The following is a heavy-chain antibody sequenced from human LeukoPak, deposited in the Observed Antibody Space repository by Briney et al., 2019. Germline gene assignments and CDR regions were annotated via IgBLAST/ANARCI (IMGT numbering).Heavy chain of an antibody. Sequence: GGSLRLSCAASGFTFSTYWMSWVRQAPGKGLEWVANIKQDGGEEYYVDSVKGRFTVSRDNAKNSLYLQMNSLRAEDTAVYYCAREWHATFDYWGQGSLVTVSS. D-gene: IGHD1-26*01. CDR1: GFTFSTYW. V-gene: IGHV3-7*01. J-gene: IGHJ4*02. CDR3: AREWHATFDY. CDR2: IKQDGGEE.